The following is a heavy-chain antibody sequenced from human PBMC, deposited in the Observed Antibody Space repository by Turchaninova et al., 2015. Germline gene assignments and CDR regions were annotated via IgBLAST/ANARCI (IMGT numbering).Heavy chain of an antibody. CDR3: ARDINPGRWPGDY. CDR2: IYHSGST. D-gene: IGHD4-23*01. Sequence: QVQLQDSGPGLVKPSETLSLTWAVSGYSISSGYYWGGIRQAPGKGLDGIGSIYHSGSTYYNPALKSRVTISVDTSKNQFSLKRSSVTAADTAVYYCARDINPGRWPGDYWGQGTLVTVSS. V-gene: IGHV4-38-2*02. J-gene: IGHJ4*02. CDR1: GYSISSGYY.